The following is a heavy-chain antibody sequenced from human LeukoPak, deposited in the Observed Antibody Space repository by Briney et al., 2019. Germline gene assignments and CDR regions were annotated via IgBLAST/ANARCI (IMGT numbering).Heavy chain of an antibody. D-gene: IGHD2-15*01. Sequence: PGGSLRLSCAASGFTFSNYWMSWVRQAPRKGLEWVANINQGGSDESYVDSVKGRFTISRDNAKNSLYLQMNSLRAEDTAVYYCARDSDPYCSGGSCSYNWFDPWGQGTLVTVSS. CDR1: GFTFSNYW. CDR2: INQGGSDE. V-gene: IGHV3-7*01. J-gene: IGHJ5*02. CDR3: ARDSDPYCSGGSCSYNWFDP.